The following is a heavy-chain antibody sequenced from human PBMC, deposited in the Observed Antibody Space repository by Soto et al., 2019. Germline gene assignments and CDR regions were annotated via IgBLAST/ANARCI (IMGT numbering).Heavy chain of an antibody. J-gene: IGHJ6*02. CDR3: ARRQGAHSSSWYYYYYGMDV. CDR2: INHSGST. CDR1: GGSFSVYY. D-gene: IGHD6-13*01. V-gene: IGHV4-34*01. Sequence: SETLSLTCAVDGGSFSVYYWSWIRQPPGKGLEWIGEINHSGSTNYNPSLKSRVTISVDTSKNQFSLKLSSVTAADTAVYYCARRQGAHSSSWYYYYYGMDVWGQGTTVTVSS.